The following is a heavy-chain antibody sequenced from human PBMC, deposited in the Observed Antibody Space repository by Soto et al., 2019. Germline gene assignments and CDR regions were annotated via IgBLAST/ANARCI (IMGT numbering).Heavy chain of an antibody. CDR3: ARERYFDWSLGLFDP. V-gene: IGHV1-69*01. Sequence: QVQLVQSGAEVKKPGSSVKVSCKASGGTFSSYAISWVRQAPGQGLEWMGGIIPIFGTANYEQKFQGRVTMTADESTRTAYMELRSRRSEDTAVYYCARERYFDWSLGLFDPRGPGTLVTVSS. D-gene: IGHD3-9*01. CDR1: GGTFSSYA. J-gene: IGHJ5*02. CDR2: IIPIFGTA.